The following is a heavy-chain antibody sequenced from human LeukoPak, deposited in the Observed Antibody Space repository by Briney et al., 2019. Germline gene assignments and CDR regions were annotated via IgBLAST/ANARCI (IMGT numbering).Heavy chain of an antibody. CDR3: TRGWSSAGAFDI. J-gene: IGHJ3*02. CDR1: GGSISSGYS. D-gene: IGHD6-19*01. V-gene: IGHV4-61*02. CDR2: IYISGNT. Sequence: SETLPLTYTVSGGSISSGYSWTWIRQPAGKGLEWIGRIYISGNTDQNPSLKSRVTVSMDTSKNQFSLEMSSVTAADTAVYYCTRGWSSAGAFDIWGQGKRVTVSS.